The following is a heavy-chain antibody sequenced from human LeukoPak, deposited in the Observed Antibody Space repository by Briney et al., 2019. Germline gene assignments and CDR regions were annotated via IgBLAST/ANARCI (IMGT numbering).Heavy chain of an antibody. CDR2: ISTNGGIT. Sequence: GGSLRLSCSASGFTFSSCAMHWVRQAPGQGLEYVSSISTNGGITYYADSVKGRFTISRDNAKNTLYLQMNSLRTEDTAVYYCARDYYGTIDIWGQGTMVTVSS. V-gene: IGHV3-64*04. J-gene: IGHJ3*02. D-gene: IGHD3-10*01. CDR1: GFTFSSCA. CDR3: ARDYYGTIDI.